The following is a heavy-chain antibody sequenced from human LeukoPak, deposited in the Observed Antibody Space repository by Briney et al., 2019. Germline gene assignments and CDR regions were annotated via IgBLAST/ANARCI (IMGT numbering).Heavy chain of an antibody. Sequence: GGSLRLSCAASGFTFSDYYMSWIRQAPGKGLEWVSYISSSGSTIYYADSVKGRFTISRDNAKNSLYLQMNGLRAEGTAVYYCARDRSTYYYDSSGPRLNWFDPWGQGTLVTVSS. J-gene: IGHJ5*02. V-gene: IGHV3-11*01. D-gene: IGHD3-22*01. CDR1: GFTFSDYY. CDR2: ISSSGSTI. CDR3: ARDRSTYYYDSSGPRLNWFDP.